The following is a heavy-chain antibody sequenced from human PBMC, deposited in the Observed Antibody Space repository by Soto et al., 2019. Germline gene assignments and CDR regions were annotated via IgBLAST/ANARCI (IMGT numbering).Heavy chain of an antibody. J-gene: IGHJ4*02. CDR3: ARVNRVPYCSCGSCYLFDY. D-gene: IGHD2-15*01. CDR1: GGTFSSYA. CDR2: IIPIFGTA. V-gene: IGHV1-69*06. Sequence: QVQLVQSGAEVKKPGSSVKVSCKASGGTFSSYAISWVRQAPGQGLEWMGGIIPIFGTANYAQKFQGRVTITADKSPSTAYLELSSLRSEDTAVYYCARVNRVPYCSCGSCYLFDYWGQGTLVTVSS.